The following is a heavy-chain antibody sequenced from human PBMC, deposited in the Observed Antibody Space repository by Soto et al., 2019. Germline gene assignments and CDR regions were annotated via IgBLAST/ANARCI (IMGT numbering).Heavy chain of an antibody. CDR2: IYYSGST. Sequence: SETLSLTCTVSGGSISSSSYYWGWIRQPPGKGLEWIGSIYYSGSTYYNPSLKSRVTISVDTSKNQFSLKLSSVTAADTAVYYCARHPFVHVLRYVDWLYYFDYWGQGTLVTVSS. D-gene: IGHD3-9*01. J-gene: IGHJ4*02. V-gene: IGHV4-39*01. CDR3: ARHPFVHVLRYVDWLYYFDY. CDR1: GGSISSSSYY.